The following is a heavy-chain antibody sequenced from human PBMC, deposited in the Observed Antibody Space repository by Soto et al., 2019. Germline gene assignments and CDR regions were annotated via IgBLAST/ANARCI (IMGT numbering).Heavy chain of an antibody. D-gene: IGHD2-15*01. CDR3: ARGIVVVVAIDY. CDR2: ISYDGSNK. V-gene: IGHV3-30-3*01. Sequence: QVQLVESGGGVVQPGRSLRLSCAASGFIFSSYAMHWVRQAPGKGLEWVAVISYDGSNKYYADSVKGRFTISRDNSKNTLYLQMNSLRAEDTAVYYCARGIVVVVAIDYWGQGTLVTVSS. CDR1: GFIFSSYA. J-gene: IGHJ4*02.